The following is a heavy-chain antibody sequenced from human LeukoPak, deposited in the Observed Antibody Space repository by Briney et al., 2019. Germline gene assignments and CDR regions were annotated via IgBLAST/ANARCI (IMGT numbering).Heavy chain of an antibody. CDR1: GGSISSGSYY. CDR3: ARAPRIVGATTPAAGRYFQH. D-gene: IGHD1-26*01. CDR2: IYTSGST. Sequence: PSETPSLACTVSGGSISSGSYYWSWIRQPAGKGLEWIGRIYTSGSTNYNPSLKSRVTISVDTSKNQFSLKLSSVTAADTAVYYCARAPRIVGATTPAAGRYFQHWGQGTLVTVSS. J-gene: IGHJ1*01. V-gene: IGHV4-61*02.